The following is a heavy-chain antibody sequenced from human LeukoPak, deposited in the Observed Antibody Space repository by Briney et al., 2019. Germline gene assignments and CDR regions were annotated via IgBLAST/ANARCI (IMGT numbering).Heavy chain of an antibody. Sequence: GASVKASCKASGGTFSSYAISWVRQAPGQGLEWMGRIIPILGIANYAQKFQGRVTITADKSTSTAYMELSSLRSEDTAVYYCARGGRDYGDYTRDYWGQGTLVTVSS. J-gene: IGHJ4*02. CDR3: ARGGRDYGDYTRDY. V-gene: IGHV1-69*04. CDR1: GGTFSSYA. D-gene: IGHD4-17*01. CDR2: IIPILGIA.